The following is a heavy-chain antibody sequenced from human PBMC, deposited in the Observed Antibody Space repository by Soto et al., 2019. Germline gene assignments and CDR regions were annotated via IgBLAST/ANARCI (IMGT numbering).Heavy chain of an antibody. CDR1: GFTFSNAW. J-gene: IGHJ3*02. CDR3: TTEPRIVVVPAAMRFGAFDI. CDR2: IKSKTDGGTT. Sequence: PGGSLRLSCAASGFTFSNAWMNWVRQAPGKGLEWVGRIKSKTDGGTTDYAAPVKGRFTISRDDSKNTLYLQMNSLKTEDTAVYYCTTEPRIVVVPAAMRFGAFDIWGQGTMVTVSS. V-gene: IGHV3-15*07. D-gene: IGHD2-2*01.